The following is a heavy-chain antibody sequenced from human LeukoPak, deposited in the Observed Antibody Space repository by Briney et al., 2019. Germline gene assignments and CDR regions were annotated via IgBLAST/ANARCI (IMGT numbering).Heavy chain of an antibody. CDR1: GFTFSSYW. CDR2: IKQDGSEK. V-gene: IGHV3-7*01. D-gene: IGHD5-18*01. CDR3: ARDSYSYVAFDI. Sequence: PGGSLRLSCAASGFTFSSYWMSWVRQAPGKGLERVANIKQDGSEKYYVDSVKGRFTISRGNAKNSLYLQMNSLRAEDTAVYYCARDSYSYVAFDIRGQGTMVTVSS. J-gene: IGHJ3*02.